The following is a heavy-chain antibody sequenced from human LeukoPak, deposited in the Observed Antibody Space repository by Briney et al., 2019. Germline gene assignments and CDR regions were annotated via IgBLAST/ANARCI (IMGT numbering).Heavy chain of an antibody. Sequence: SETLSLTCTVSGGSVSSGSYHWIWIRQPPGKGLEWIGYTHYSGNTCYNPSQKSRVTISLDPSKKKFSLCLRSVTAADTAVYYCARVRGHYVNLFVPCGQGTLVIVSS. D-gene: IGHD4-17*01. CDR3: ARVRGHYVNLFVP. CDR2: THYSGNT. J-gene: IGHJ5*02. V-gene: IGHV4-61*01. CDR1: GGSVSSGSYH.